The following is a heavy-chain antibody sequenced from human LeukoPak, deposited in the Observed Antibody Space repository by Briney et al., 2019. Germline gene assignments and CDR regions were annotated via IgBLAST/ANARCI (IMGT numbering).Heavy chain of an antibody. Sequence: GGSLRLSCSASGFTLSSYWMHWVRQAPGKGLVWVSRINTDGSSTNYADSVKGRFTVSRDNAKNTLYLQLNSLRAEDTAVYYCARVIGWDEPFDIWGQGTMVTVSS. J-gene: IGHJ3*02. CDR2: INTDGSST. CDR1: GFTLSSYW. V-gene: IGHV3-74*01. D-gene: IGHD1-26*01. CDR3: ARVIGWDEPFDI.